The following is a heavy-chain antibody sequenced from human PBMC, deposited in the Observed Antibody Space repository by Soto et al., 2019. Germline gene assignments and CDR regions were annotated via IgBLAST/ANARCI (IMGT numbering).Heavy chain of an antibody. CDR2: IYPRDSDT. V-gene: IGHV5-51*01. CDR3: ARHEYSGRAFYHFDY. J-gene: IGHJ4*02. D-gene: IGHD5-12*01. CDR1: GYSFSSYW. Sequence: GESLKISCKGSGYSFSSYWIGWVRQMPGKGLEWMGIIYPRDSDTIYSPSFQGQVTISVDKSIRTAYLQLSSLKASDTAMYYCARHEYSGRAFYHFDYWGQGTLVTVSS.